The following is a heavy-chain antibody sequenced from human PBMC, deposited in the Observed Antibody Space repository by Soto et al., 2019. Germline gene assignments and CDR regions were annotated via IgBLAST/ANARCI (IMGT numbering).Heavy chain of an antibody. J-gene: IGHJ4*02. V-gene: IGHV3-15*01. CDR3: TTGYDDFGGFDY. Sequence: EVQLVESGGGVVKPGGSLRLSCAASGFTFSNAWMSWVRQAPGKGLEWVGRIKSKTDGGTTDYAAPVKGRFTISRDDSKNTLYLQMNSLKTEDTAVYYCTTGYDDFGGFDYWGQGTLVTVSS. CDR2: IKSKTDGGTT. D-gene: IGHD3-16*01. CDR1: GFTFSNAW.